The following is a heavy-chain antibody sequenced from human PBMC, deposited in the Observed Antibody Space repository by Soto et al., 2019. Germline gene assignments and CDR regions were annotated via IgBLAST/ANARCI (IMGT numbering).Heavy chain of an antibody. CDR3: AKMYRGYSGYIQS. Sequence: LRLSCATSGFTFTNYAMTWVRHGPGKGLEWVSSISAGGVSTYFADSVKGRFTISRDNSKNTLFLHMNSLRAEDTAVYYCAKMYRGYSGYIQSWGQGTLVTVSS. CDR1: GFTFTNYA. D-gene: IGHD5-12*01. J-gene: IGHJ5*02. V-gene: IGHV3-23*01. CDR2: ISAGGVST.